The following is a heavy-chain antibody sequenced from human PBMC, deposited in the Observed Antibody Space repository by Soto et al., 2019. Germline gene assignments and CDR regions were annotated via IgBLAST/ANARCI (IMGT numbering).Heavy chain of an antibody. Sequence: GESLKISCKGSGYSFTSYWIGWVRQMPGKGLEWMGIIYPGDSDTRYSPSFQGQVTISADKSISTAYLQWSSLKASDTAMYYCARHPDYSNYYYYYGMDVWGQGTTVTVSS. CDR2: IYPGDSDT. CDR1: GYSFTSYW. J-gene: IGHJ6*02. D-gene: IGHD4-4*01. V-gene: IGHV5-51*01. CDR3: ARHPDYSNYYYYYGMDV.